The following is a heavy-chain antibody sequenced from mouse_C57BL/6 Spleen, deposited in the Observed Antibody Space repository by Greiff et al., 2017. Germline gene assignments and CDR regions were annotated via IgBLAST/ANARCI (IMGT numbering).Heavy chain of an antibody. D-gene: IGHD2-2*01. CDR1: GYTFTSYW. Sequence: QVQLQQPGAELVKPGASVKMSCKASGYTFTSYWITWVKQRPGQGLEWIGDIYPGSGSTNYNEKFKSKATLTVDTSSSTAYMQLSSLTSEDSAVYYCARHYGYDAGYYYAMDYWGQGTSVTVSS. CDR3: ARHYGYDAGYYYAMDY. CDR2: IYPGSGST. V-gene: IGHV1-55*01. J-gene: IGHJ4*01.